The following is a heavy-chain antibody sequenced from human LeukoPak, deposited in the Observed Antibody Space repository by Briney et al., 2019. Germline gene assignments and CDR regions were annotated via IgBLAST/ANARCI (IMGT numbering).Heavy chain of an antibody. CDR3: ARDRYTMVRGVIGY. D-gene: IGHD3-10*01. V-gene: IGHV4-30-2*01. CDR1: GGSISSGGYS. Sequence: PSEALSLTCAVSGGSISSGGYSWSWIRQPPGKGLEWIGYIYHSGSTYYNPSLKSRVTISVDRSKNQFSLKLSSVTAADTAVYYCARDRYTMVRGVIGYWGQGTLVTVSS. J-gene: IGHJ4*02. CDR2: IYHSGST.